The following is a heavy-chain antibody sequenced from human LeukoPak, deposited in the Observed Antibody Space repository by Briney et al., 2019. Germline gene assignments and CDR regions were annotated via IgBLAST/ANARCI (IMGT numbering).Heavy chain of an antibody. V-gene: IGHV3-74*01. CDR3: LRSFDY. CDR2: ISTDGSTT. Sequence: GGSLRLSCAVSGFTFSSYWMHWVRQAPGKGLVWVSRISTDGSTTSYADSVKGRFTISRDNAKNTLFLQMNSLRAEDTAVYYCLRSFDYWGQGTLVTVSS. CDR1: GFTFSSYW. J-gene: IGHJ4*02.